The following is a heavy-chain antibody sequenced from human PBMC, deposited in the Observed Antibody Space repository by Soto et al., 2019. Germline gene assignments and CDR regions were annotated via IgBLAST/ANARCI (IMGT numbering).Heavy chain of an antibody. CDR1: GFTFSSYA. D-gene: IGHD4-17*01. Sequence: QVQLLESGGGVVQPGRSLRLSCAASGFTFSSYAMHWVRQAPGKGLEWVAVISYDGSNKYYADSVKGRLTISRDNSKNTLYLQMNSLRAEDTAVYYCARAFYGDPDAFEIWGQGTMVTVS. J-gene: IGHJ3*02. CDR3: ARAFYGDPDAFEI. CDR2: ISYDGSNK. V-gene: IGHV3-30-3*01.